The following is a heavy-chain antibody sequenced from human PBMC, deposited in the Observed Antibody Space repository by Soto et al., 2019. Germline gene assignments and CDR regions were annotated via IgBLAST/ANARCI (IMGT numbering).Heavy chain of an antibody. CDR1: GGSFSGYY. Sequence: SETLSLTCAVYGGSFSGYYWSWIRQPPGKGLEWIGEINHSGSTNYNPSLKSRVTISVDTSKNQFSLKLSSVTAADTAVYYCARGEGAAAYFDYWGQGTLVTVSS. J-gene: IGHJ4*02. CDR2: INHSGST. V-gene: IGHV4-34*01. D-gene: IGHD6-13*01. CDR3: ARGEGAAAYFDY.